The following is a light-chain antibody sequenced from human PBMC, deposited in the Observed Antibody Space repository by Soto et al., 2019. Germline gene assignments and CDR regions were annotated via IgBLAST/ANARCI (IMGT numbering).Light chain of an antibody. V-gene: IGKV2-30*01. CDR1: QGLVYSDGNTF. Sequence: DGVMTQSPLSLSVTLGQPASISCRSSQGLVYSDGNTFLNWFHQRPGQSPRRLIYQVSNRDSGVPDRFSGSGSGTDYTLTISRVEAEDVVIYYCVQGTHWPWTFGQGTKVEIK. CDR3: VQGTHWPWT. CDR2: QVS. J-gene: IGKJ1*01.